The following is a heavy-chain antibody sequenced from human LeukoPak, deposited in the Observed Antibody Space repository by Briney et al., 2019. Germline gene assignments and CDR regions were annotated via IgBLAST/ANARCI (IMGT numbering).Heavy chain of an antibody. CDR2: ISSSGSTI. J-gene: IGHJ4*02. D-gene: IGHD3-9*01. V-gene: IGHV3-11*01. Sequence: PGGSLRLSCAASGFTVSDYYMSWIRQAPGKGLEWVSYISSSGSTIYYADSVKGRFTISRDNAKNSLYLQMNSLRAEDTAVYYCARDLRYFDWLLYGDPSDYWGQGTLVTVSS. CDR1: GFTVSDYY. CDR3: ARDLRYFDWLLYGDPSDY.